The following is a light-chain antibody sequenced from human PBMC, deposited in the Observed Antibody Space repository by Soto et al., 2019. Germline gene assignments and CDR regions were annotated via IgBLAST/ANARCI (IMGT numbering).Light chain of an antibody. Sequence: QSVLTQPASVSGSPGQSITISCTRTSSDVGSYNLVSWYQQHPGKAPKLMIYEGSKRPSGVSNRFSGSKSGNTASLTISGLQAEDEADYYCCSYAGSSTLVFGGGTKLTVL. CDR3: CSYAGSSTLV. CDR1: SSDVGSYNL. V-gene: IGLV2-23*01. CDR2: EGS. J-gene: IGLJ2*01.